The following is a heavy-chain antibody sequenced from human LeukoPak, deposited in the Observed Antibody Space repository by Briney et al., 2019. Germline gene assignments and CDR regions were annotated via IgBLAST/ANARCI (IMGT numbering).Heavy chain of an antibody. CDR1: GDTFTDYY. D-gene: IGHD4-11*01. V-gene: IGHV1-2*02. J-gene: IGHJ4*02. CDR3: ARDAIVRDYSNSDF. CDR2: INPNSGGT. Sequence: GASVKVSCKATGDTFTDYYIHWVRQAPGHGLEWMGWINPNSGGTNYAQKFQGRVTMTRDTSISTAYIDLSRLTSDDAAVYYCARDAIVRDYSNSDFWGQGTLVTVSS.